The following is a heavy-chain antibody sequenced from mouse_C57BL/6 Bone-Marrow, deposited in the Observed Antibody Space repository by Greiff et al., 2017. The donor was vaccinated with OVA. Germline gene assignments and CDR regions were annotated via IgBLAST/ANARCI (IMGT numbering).Heavy chain of an antibody. D-gene: IGHD4-1*01. J-gene: IGHJ3*01. CDR1: GFTFSSYA. V-gene: IGHV5-4*01. Sequence: EVKLVESGGGLVKPGGSLKLSCAASGFTFSSYAMSWVRQTPEKRLEWVATISDGGSYTYYPDNVKGRFTISRDTAKNNLYLQMSHLKSEDTAMYYCARDRGTGFFAYWGQGTLVTVSA. CDR2: ISDGGSYT. CDR3: ARDRGTGFFAY.